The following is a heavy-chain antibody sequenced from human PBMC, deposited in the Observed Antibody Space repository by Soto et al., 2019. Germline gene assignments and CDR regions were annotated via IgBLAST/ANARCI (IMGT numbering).Heavy chain of an antibody. D-gene: IGHD2-2*01. J-gene: IGHJ6*02. CDR3: ARDRYCSSASCYHYYYYGMDV. CDR2: IYYSGST. V-gene: IGHV4-31*03. Sequence: SETLSLTCTVSGGSISSGGYYWSWIRQHPGKGLEWIGYIYYSGSTYYNPSLKSRVTISVDTSKNQFSLKLSSVTAADTAVYYCARDRYCSSASCYHYYYYGMDVWGQGTTVTVSS. CDR1: GGSISSGGYY.